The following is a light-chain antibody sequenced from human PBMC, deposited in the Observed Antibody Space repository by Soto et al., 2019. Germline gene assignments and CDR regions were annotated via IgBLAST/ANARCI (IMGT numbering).Light chain of an antibody. CDR3: FLSYNSARPVV. CDR2: DTS. J-gene: IGLJ2*01. V-gene: IGLV7-46*01. CDR1: TGPVTSAHW. Sequence: QAVVTQEPSLTVSPGGTVTITCASNTGPVTSAHWPSWFQQKPGHAPRTLIYDTSKKHSWTPARFSGSLLGGKAALTLSGAQPEDEADYYCFLSYNSARPVVFGGGTKLTVL.